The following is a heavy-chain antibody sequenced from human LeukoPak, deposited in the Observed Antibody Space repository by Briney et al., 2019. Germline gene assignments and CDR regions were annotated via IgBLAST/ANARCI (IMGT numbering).Heavy chain of an antibody. V-gene: IGHV4-39*07. J-gene: IGHJ4*02. CDR1: GGSISSSSYY. D-gene: IGHD3-3*01. CDR2: IYYSGST. Sequence: PSETLSLTCTVSGGSISSSSYYWGWIRQPPGKGLEWIGSIYYSGSTNYNPSLKSRVTISVDTSKNQFSLKLSSVTAADTAVYYCARPELRYYDFWSGYSFDYWGQGTLVTVSS. CDR3: ARPELRYYDFWSGYSFDY.